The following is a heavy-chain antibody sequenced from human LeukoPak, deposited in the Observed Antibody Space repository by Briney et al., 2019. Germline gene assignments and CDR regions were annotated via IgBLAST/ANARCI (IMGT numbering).Heavy chain of an antibody. CDR1: GGSISPYY. J-gene: IGHJ4*02. D-gene: IGHD1-26*01. Sequence: PSETLSLTCTVSGGSISPYYWSWIRQPPGKGLEWIGHIYYSGTTSYNPSLKSRVTISLVTSKNQFSLKLTSVTAADTAVYYCARGRGSSSRSYGYWGQGTLVTVSS. V-gene: IGHV4-59*01. CDR3: ARGRGSSSRSYGY. CDR2: IYYSGTT.